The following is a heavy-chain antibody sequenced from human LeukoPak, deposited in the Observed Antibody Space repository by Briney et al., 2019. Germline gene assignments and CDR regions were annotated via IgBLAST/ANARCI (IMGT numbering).Heavy chain of an antibody. V-gene: IGHV3-48*01. Sequence: PGGSLRLSCAASGFTFSSYSMNWVRQAPGKGLEWVSYISSSSSTIYYADSVKGRFTISRDNAKNSLYLQMNSLRAEDTAVYYCARGIYGGQQGGDAFDIWGQGTMVTVSS. CDR2: ISSSSSTI. J-gene: IGHJ3*02. D-gene: IGHD4-23*01. CDR1: GFTFSSYS. CDR3: ARGIYGGQQGGDAFDI.